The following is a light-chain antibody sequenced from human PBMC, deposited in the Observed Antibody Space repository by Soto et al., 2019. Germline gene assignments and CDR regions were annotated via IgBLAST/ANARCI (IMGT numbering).Light chain of an antibody. Sequence: QSALTQPASVSGSAGQSITISCSGTMRDVGAYNLVSWYQQHPGTAPKLIIYEVRNRPSGISSRFSGSRSGNTASLTISGLQSEDEGDYYCSACTARSTLVFGGGTKVTVL. J-gene: IGLJ3*02. CDR1: MRDVGAYNL. V-gene: IGLV2-14*01. CDR2: EVR. CDR3: SACTARSTLV.